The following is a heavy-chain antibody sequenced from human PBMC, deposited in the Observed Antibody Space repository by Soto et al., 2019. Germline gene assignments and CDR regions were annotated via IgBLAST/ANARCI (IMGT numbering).Heavy chain of an antibody. V-gene: IGHV4-31*03. Sequence: SETLSLTCTVSGGSISSGGYYWSWIRQHPGKGLEWIGYIYYSGSTYYNPSLKSRVTISVDTSKNQFSLKLSSVAAADTAVYYCARAGGGNWNTEGWFDPWGQGTLVTVSS. CDR1: GGSISSGGYY. D-gene: IGHD1-20*01. CDR2: IYYSGST. CDR3: ARAGGGNWNTEGWFDP. J-gene: IGHJ5*02.